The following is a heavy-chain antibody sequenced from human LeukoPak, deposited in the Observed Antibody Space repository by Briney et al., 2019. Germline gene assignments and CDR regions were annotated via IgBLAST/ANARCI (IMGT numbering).Heavy chain of an antibody. CDR2: ISTDGSTI. CDR1: GSTFSNYW. D-gene: IGHD1-26*01. CDR3: VSTSYSGSKGDY. Sequence: PGESLRLSCAASGSTFSNYWMHWVRQAPGKGLLWVSRISTDGSTIHYADSVKGRFTISRDNAKNTLFLQMNSLRAEDTAVYYCVSTSYSGSKGDYWGQGALVTVSS. V-gene: IGHV3-74*01. J-gene: IGHJ4*02.